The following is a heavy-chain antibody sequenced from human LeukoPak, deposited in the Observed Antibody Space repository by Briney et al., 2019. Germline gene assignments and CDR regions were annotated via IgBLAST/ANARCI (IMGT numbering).Heavy chain of an antibody. J-gene: IGHJ4*02. V-gene: IGHV4-61*02. CDR3: ARGGSGYSSSWFLDY. CDR1: GGSISSGSYY. D-gene: IGHD6-13*01. CDR2: IYTSGST. Sequence: ASETLSLTCTVSGGSISSGSYYWSWIRQPAGKGLEWIGRIYTSGSTNYNPSLKSRVTISVDTSKNQFSLKLSSVTAADTAVYYCARGGSGYSSSWFLDYWGQGTLVTVSS.